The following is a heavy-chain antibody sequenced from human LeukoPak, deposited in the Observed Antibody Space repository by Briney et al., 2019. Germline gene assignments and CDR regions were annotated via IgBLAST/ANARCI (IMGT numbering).Heavy chain of an antibody. V-gene: IGHV3-43*02. CDR2: ISGDGGST. J-gene: IGHJ4*02. Sequence: GGSLRLSCAASGFPFDDYAMHGVRQAPGKGLEWVSLISGDGGSTYYADSVKGRFTISRDNSKNSLYLQMNSLRTEDTALYYCAKDLVYYDSSGIDYWGQGTLVTVSS. D-gene: IGHD3-22*01. CDR1: GFPFDDYA. CDR3: AKDLVYYDSSGIDY.